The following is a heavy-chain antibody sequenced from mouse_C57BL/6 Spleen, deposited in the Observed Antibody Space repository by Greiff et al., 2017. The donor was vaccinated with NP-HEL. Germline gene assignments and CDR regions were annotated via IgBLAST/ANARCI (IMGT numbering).Heavy chain of an antibody. D-gene: IGHD1-1*01. CDR3: ARSGYYGGYFDV. CDR2: IDPSDSET. J-gene: IGHJ1*03. V-gene: IGHV1-52*01. Sequence: VQLQQSGAELVRPGSSVKLSCKASGYTFTSYWMHWVKQRPIQGLEWIGNIDPSDSETHYNQKFKDKATLTVDKSSSTAYMQLSSLTSEDSAVYYCARSGYYGGYFDVWGTGTTVTVSS. CDR1: GYTFTSYW.